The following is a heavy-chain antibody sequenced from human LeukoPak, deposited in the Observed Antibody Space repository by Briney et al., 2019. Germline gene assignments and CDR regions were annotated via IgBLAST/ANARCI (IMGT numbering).Heavy chain of an antibody. J-gene: IGHJ6*02. CDR1: GFTFSSYW. V-gene: IGHV3-7*05. D-gene: IGHD6-6*01. CDR3: AASARIELYYYYGMDV. CDR2: IKQDGGDK. Sequence: GGSLRLSCAASGFTFSSYWMSWVRQAPGKGLEWVANIKQDGGDKYYLDSVKGRFTISRDNAENSLYLQMNSLRSEDTAVYYCAASARIELYYYYGMDVWGQGTTVTVSS.